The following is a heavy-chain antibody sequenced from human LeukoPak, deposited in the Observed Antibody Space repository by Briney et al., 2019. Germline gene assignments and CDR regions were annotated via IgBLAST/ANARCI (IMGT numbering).Heavy chain of an antibody. CDR2: IYYSGST. J-gene: IGHJ5*02. D-gene: IGHD1/OR15-1a*01. CDR3: ARMEQWFDP. V-gene: IGHV4-59*08. Sequence: SKTLSLTCTVSGGSISSYYWSWIRQPPGKGLEWIGYIYYSGSTNYNPSLKSRVTISVDTSKNQFSLKLSSVTAADTAVYYCARMEQWFDPWGQGTLVTVSS. CDR1: GGSISSYY.